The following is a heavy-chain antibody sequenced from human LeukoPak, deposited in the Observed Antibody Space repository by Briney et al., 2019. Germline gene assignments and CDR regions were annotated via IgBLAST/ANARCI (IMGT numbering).Heavy chain of an antibody. CDR2: INPNNGGT. D-gene: IGHD6-13*01. V-gene: IGHV1-2*04. CDR1: GHTFTSYY. Sequence: ASVKVSCEASGHTFTSYYLHWVRQAPGQGLEWLGWINPNNGGTKYAQKFQGWVTMTSDTSIRTAYLELRRLRSDDTAVYYCARDPGSSWYSDSWGQGTLVTVSS. CDR3: ARDPGSSWYSDS. J-gene: IGHJ4*02.